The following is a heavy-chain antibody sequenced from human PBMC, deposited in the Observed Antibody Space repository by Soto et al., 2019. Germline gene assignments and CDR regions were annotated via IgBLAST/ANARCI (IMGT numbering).Heavy chain of an antibody. CDR1: GGTFTSNA. CDR3: ARDRSLRGFDY. V-gene: IGHV1-69*18. Sequence: QVQLVQSGAEVKKPGSSVKVSCKASGGTFTSNAISWVRQAPGQGLEWMGTVLPVFGTTNYAPKFRGRLTITADDSSSNAYMELRSLKSEDTAVYYCARDRSLRGFDYWGQGTLVTVSS. CDR2: VLPVFGTT. J-gene: IGHJ4*02.